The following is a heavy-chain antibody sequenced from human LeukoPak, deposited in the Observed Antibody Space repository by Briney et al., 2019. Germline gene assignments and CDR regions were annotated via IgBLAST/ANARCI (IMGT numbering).Heavy chain of an antibody. CDR2: ISYDGSNK. V-gene: IGHV3-30-3*01. D-gene: IGHD4-23*01. CDR1: GFTFSSYA. CDR3: ARNSIYYGMDV. J-gene: IGHJ6*02. Sequence: PGRSLRLSCAASGFTFSSYAMHWVRQAPGKGLEWVAVISYDGSNKYYADSVKGRFTISRDNSKNTLYLQMNSLRAEDTAVYYCARNSIYYGMDVWGQGTTVTVSS.